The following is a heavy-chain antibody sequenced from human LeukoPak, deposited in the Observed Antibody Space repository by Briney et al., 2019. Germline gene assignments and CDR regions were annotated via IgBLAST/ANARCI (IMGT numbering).Heavy chain of an antibody. D-gene: IGHD3-22*01. CDR2: IWYDGSNQ. Sequence: GGSLRLSCEASGFTFSRFGMHWVRQAPGKGLEWVAVIWYDGSNQDYADSVKGRFTISRDNSKNTLYLQVSSLRAEDAAVYYCARDRWYDGSGYIAAFDYWGQGTLVTVS. CDR3: ARDRWYDGSGYIAAFDY. J-gene: IGHJ4*02. V-gene: IGHV3-33*01. CDR1: GFTFSRFG.